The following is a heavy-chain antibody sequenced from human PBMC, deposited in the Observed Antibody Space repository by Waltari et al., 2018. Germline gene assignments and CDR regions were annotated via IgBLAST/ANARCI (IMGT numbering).Heavy chain of an antibody. J-gene: IGHJ6*03. CDR3: ARVAARLPYYYMDV. CDR1: GGSISSYY. V-gene: IGHV4-59*01. CDR2: IYYSGST. D-gene: IGHD6-6*01. Sequence: QVQLQESGPGLVKPSETLSLTCTVSGGSISSYYWSWIRQPPGKGLEWIGYIYYSGSTNYNPSLKSRVTISVDTSKNQFSLKLSSVTAADTAVYYCARVAARLPYYYMDVWGKGTTVTISS.